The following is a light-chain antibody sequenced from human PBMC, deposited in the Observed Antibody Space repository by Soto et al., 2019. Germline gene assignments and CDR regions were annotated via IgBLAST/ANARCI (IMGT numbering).Light chain of an antibody. CDR1: QSINSW. CDR3: QQYDTYSYT. V-gene: IGKV1-5*01. J-gene: IGKJ2*01. Sequence: DIKRTQSPPTLSASIGDRVTITCRASQSINSWLAWYQQKPWKAPKLLIYDASNLASGGPSRFSGSGSGTEFTLVISSLQPGDFAPYYCQQYDTYSYTVGQGTKLDI. CDR2: DAS.